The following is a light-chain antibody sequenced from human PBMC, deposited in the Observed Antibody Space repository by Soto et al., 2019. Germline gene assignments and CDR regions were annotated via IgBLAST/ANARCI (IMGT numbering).Light chain of an antibody. CDR3: QSYDSSLSAYV. J-gene: IGLJ1*01. CDR1: SAKIGAGYD. V-gene: IGLV1-40*01. CDR2: GNN. Sequence: QSVLAQPPSVSGSPGQNVTISCTWISAKIGAGYDLHWYQQLPGTAPKLLLYGNNNRPSGVPDRFSGSKSGTSASLAITGLQAEDEADYYCQSYDSSLSAYVFGTGTKVTVL.